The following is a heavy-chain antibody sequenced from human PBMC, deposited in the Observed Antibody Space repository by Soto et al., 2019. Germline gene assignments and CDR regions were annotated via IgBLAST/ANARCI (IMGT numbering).Heavy chain of an antibody. D-gene: IGHD5-12*01. CDR2: ISGSGGST. V-gene: IGHV3-23*01. CDR3: AKDYTAYNYRSNYGMDV. Sequence: GGSLRLSCAASGFTFSSYAMSWVRQAPGKGLEWVSAISGSGGSTYYADSVKGRFTISRDNSKNTLYLQMNSLRAEDTAVYYCAKDYTAYNYRSNYGMDVWGQGTTVTVSS. J-gene: IGHJ6*02. CDR1: GFTFSSYA.